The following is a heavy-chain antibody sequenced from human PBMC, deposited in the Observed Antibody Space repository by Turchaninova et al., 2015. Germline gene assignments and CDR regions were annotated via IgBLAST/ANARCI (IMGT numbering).Heavy chain of an antibody. D-gene: IGHD5-18*01. CDR1: GGSISTVDW. V-gene: IGHV4-4*02. CDR3: ARVPTGGGNSYGGAMGV. J-gene: IGHJ6*02. Sequence: VHLQESGPGLVKPSATLSPTCAVSGGSISTVDWWNWVRRPPGKGLEWIGEIHHTGTTNYNPSLESRVTISVDESKNHFSLQLTSVTAADTAVYYCARVPTGGGNSYGGAMGVWGQGNTVTVSS. CDR2: IHHTGTT.